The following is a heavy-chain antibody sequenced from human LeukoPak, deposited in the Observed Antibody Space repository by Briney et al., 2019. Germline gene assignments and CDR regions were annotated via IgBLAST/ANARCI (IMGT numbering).Heavy chain of an antibody. D-gene: IGHD3-10*01. CDR1: GFTFSSYS. V-gene: IGHV3-48*02. CDR2: ISISSSTI. CDR3: ARDKAGYGSGSYPIV. Sequence: LPGGSLRLSRAASGFTFSSYSMNWVRQAPGKGLEWVSYISISSSTIYYADSVKGRFTISRDNAKNSLYLQMNSLRDEDTAVYYCARDKAGYGSGSYPIVWGQGTLVTVSS. J-gene: IGHJ4*02.